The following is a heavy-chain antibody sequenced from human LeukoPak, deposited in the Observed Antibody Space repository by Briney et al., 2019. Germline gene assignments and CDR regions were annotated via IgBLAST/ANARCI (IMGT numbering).Heavy chain of an antibody. J-gene: IGHJ4*02. CDR3: AREGLLELPYSTSDY. CDR2: IKQDGREK. Sequence: GGSLRLSCAASGFTFSRYWMTWVCQAPGKGLEWVANIKQDGREKYYVDSVRGRFTISRDNAMNSLYLQMDSLRAADTAVYYCAREGLLELPYSTSDYWGQGTLVTVSS. D-gene: IGHD1-7*01. CDR1: GFTFSRYW. V-gene: IGHV3-7*01.